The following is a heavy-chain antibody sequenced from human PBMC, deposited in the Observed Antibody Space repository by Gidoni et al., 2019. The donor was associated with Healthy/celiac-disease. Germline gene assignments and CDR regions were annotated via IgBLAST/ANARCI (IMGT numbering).Heavy chain of an antibody. Sequence: AASGFTFSSYAMSWVRQAPGKGLEWVSAISGSGGSTYYADSVKGRFTISRDNSKNTLYLQMNSLRAEDTAVYYCAKVTRLANTAMGHDYWGQGTLVTVSS. J-gene: IGHJ4*02. CDR2: ISGSGGST. CDR1: GFTFSSYA. D-gene: IGHD5-18*01. V-gene: IGHV3-23*01. CDR3: AKVTRLANTAMGHDY.